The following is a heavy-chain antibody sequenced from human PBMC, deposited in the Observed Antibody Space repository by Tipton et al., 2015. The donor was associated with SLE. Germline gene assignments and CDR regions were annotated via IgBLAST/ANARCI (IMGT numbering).Heavy chain of an antibody. D-gene: IGHD3-22*01. J-gene: IGHJ4*02. Sequence: TLSLTCAVSGGSISSDGYSWSWIRQPPGKGLEWIGYIYHTGSTYYNPSLKSRVTISVDRSKNQFSLKLTSMTAADTAVYYCARRNFFASSGFPFWGQGTLVTVSS. V-gene: IGHV4-30-2*01. CDR1: GGSISSDGYS. CDR2: IYHTGST. CDR3: ARRNFFASSGFPF.